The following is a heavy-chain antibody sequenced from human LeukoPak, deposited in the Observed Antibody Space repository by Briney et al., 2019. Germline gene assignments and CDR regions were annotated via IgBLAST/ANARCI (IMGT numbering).Heavy chain of an antibody. CDR3: ARGKDYYDSSGYYYFDY. CDR1: GGSFSGYY. J-gene: IGHJ4*02. CDR2: INHSGST. V-gene: IGHV4-34*01. D-gene: IGHD3-22*01. Sequence: PSETLSLTCAVHGGSFSGYYWSWIRQPPGKGLEWIGEINHSGSTNYNPSLKSRVTISVDTSKNQFSLKLSSVTAADTAVYYCARGKDYYDSSGYYYFDYWGQGTLVTVSS.